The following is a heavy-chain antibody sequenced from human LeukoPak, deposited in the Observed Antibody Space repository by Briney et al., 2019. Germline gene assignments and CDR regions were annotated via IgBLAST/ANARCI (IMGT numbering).Heavy chain of an antibody. Sequence: GGSLRLSCAASGFTFSSYGMHWVRQAPGKGLEWVAVISYDGSNKYYADSVKGRFTISRDNSKNTLYLQMNSLRAEDTAVYYCASPNRGYSYGLDYWGQGTLVTVSS. J-gene: IGHJ4*02. D-gene: IGHD5-18*01. CDR3: ASPNRGYSYGLDY. CDR1: GFTFSSYG. CDR2: ISYDGSNK. V-gene: IGHV3-30*03.